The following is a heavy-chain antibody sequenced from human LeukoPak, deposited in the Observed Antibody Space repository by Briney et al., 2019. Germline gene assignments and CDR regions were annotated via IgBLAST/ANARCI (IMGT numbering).Heavy chain of an antibody. CDR1: AYTFTVYY. Sequence: ASVTVSFTSSAYTFTVYYMHWLRQAPGQGLEWMGWINPNSGGTNYAQKFQGRVTMTRDTSISTAYMELSRLRSDDTAVYYCARDYLYGSGSFDYWGQGTLVTVSS. J-gene: IGHJ4*02. CDR3: ARDYLYGSGSFDY. D-gene: IGHD3-10*01. CDR2: INPNSGGT. V-gene: IGHV1-2*02.